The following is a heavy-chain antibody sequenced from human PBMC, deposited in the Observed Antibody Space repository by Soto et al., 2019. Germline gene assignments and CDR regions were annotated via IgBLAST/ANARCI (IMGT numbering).Heavy chain of an antibody. CDR2: INHSGST. CDR1: GGSLSGIY. D-gene: IGHD5-18*01. CDR3: ARGPGYSYGYSVYYYYYGMDV. V-gene: IGHV4-34*01. J-gene: IGHJ6*02. Sequence: WETLSLTCVVYGGSLSGIYWTWVRQPPGKGLEWIGEINHSGSTNYSPSLESRVTISLDTSSNQFSLKLSSVTAADTAVYYCARGPGYSYGYSVYYYYYGMDVWGQGTTVTVSS.